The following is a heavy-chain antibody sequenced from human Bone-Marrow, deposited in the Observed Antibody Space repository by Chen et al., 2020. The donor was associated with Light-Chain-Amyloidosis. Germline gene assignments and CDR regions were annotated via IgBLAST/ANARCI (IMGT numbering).Heavy chain of an antibody. D-gene: IGHD2-2*01. J-gene: IGHJ4*02. V-gene: IGHV3-74*01. CDR3: TRGDCTSTSCFLDF. CDR1: GFTFNDYW. Sequence: EVQLVESGGGLVQPGGSLSLSCAASGFTFNDYWMHWVRQVPGKGLVWVARIKSDGSATSYADSVKGRFTVSRDNAKNTLYLQMKSLRAEDTAVYYCTRGDCTSTSCFLDFWGQGTLVTVSS. CDR2: IKSDGSAT.